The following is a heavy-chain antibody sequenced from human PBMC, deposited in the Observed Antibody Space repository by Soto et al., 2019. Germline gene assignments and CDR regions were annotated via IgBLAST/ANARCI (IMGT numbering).Heavy chain of an antibody. D-gene: IGHD6-6*01. Sequence: EVQLLESGGGLVQPGGSLRLSCAASGFTFRSYAMSWVRQAPGKGMDWVSDISGSGDTTYYADSVKGRFTISRDNSKNXXXLXXXXXXXXXXXXXXXXKKSGELAASSPFDYWGQGXLVAVSS. CDR3: XKKSGELAASSPFDY. CDR2: ISGSGDTT. CDR1: GFTFRSYA. J-gene: IGHJ4*02. V-gene: IGHV3-23*01.